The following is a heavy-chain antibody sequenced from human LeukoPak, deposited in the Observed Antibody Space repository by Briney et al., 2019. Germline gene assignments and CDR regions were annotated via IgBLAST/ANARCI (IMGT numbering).Heavy chain of an antibody. CDR3: ARPYGP. CDR2: IYDSGST. J-gene: IGHJ5*02. Sequence: PSEALALTRTVSGGPIRRRYYYWGWIRQPPGKGLEWIGSIYDSGSTYYNPSLKSRDTISVDTSKSPFSLTLNSVPAADTAMYYCARPYGPWGQGTLVTVSS. D-gene: IGHD3-10*01. CDR1: GGPIRRRYYY. V-gene: IGHV4-39*01.